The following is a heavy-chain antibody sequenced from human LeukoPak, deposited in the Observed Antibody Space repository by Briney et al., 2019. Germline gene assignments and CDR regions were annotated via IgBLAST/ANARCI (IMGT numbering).Heavy chain of an antibody. CDR1: GGSISSSY. D-gene: IGHD4-17*01. CDR3: ARDYGDIPPDWYYDL. V-gene: IGHV4-59*01. Sequence: SETLSLTCTVSGGSISSSYWSWIRQPPGKGLEWIGYIYYTGSTTYNPSLKSRVTISVDMSKNQFSLKLRSVTAADTAVYYCARDYGDIPPDWYYDLWGRGTLVTVSS. J-gene: IGHJ2*01. CDR2: IYYTGST.